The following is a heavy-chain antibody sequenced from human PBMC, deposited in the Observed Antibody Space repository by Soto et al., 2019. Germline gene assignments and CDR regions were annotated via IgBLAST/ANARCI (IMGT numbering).Heavy chain of an antibody. CDR2: ISYDGSNK. V-gene: IGHV3-30-3*01. CDR1: GFTFSSYA. CDR3: ASHQCRSAWYYYVMDV. D-gene: IGHD2-2*01. J-gene: IGHJ6*02. Sequence: QVQLVESGGGVVQPGRSLRLSCAASGFTFSSYAMHWVRQAPGKGQEWVSVISYDGSNKYYADSVKGRFTISSDNSKNPLYLQMNSLRAEDTAVSYCASHQCRSAWYYYVMDVWGQGTTVTVAS.